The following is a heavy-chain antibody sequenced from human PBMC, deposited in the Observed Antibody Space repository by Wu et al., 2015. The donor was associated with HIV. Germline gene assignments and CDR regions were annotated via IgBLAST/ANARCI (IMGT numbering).Heavy chain of an antibody. V-gene: IGHV1-24*01. CDR1: GYTLTELS. CDR2: FDPEDGET. J-gene: IGHJ4*02. CDR3: ATDLRRRYDILTGYYNTDY. D-gene: IGHD3-9*01. Sequence: QVQLVQSGAEVKKPGASVKVSCKVSGYTLTELSMHWVRQAPGKGLEWMGGFDPEDGETIYAQKFQGRVTMTEDTSTDTAYMELSSLRSEDTAVYYCATDLRRRYDILTGYYNTDYWGQGTLVTVSS.